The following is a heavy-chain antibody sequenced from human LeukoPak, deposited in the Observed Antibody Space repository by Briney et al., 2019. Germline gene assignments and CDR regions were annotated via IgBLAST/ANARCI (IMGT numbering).Heavy chain of an antibody. V-gene: IGHV1-18*01. CDR2: ISAYNGNT. D-gene: IGHD3-10*01. Sequence: GASVKVSCKASGYTFTSYGISWVRQAPGQGLEWMGWISAYNGNTNYAQKHQGRVTMTTDTSTSTAYMELRSLRSDDTAVYYCARSYYYGSGSYYNPTRFDPWGQGTLVTVSS. CDR3: ARSYYYGSGSYYNPTRFDP. J-gene: IGHJ5*02. CDR1: GYTFTSYG.